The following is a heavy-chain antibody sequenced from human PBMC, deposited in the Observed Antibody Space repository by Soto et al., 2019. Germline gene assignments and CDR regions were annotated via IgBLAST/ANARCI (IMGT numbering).Heavy chain of an antibody. D-gene: IGHD2-15*01. CDR3: ARGIATGQLAR. V-gene: IGHV1-3*01. Sequence: ASVKVSCKASGYTFTRYTMNWVRPAPGQRLEWMGWINPDNGNTKSSQKFQDRVIITRDTSASTAYMDLSSLRSEDTAVYYCARGIATGQLARWGQGTLVTVSS. CDR1: GYTFTRYT. CDR2: INPDNGNT. J-gene: IGHJ5*02.